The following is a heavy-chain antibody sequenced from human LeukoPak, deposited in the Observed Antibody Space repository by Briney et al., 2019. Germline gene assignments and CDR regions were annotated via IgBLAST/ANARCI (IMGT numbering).Heavy chain of an antibody. CDR2: IIPIFGTA. CDR3: ARTGGRNYYDSSGYSAGLDY. Sequence: SVKVSCKASGYTFTSYYMHWVRQAPGQGLEWMGGIIPIFGTANYAQKFQGRVTITADESTSTAYMELSSLRSEDTAVYYCARTGGRNYYDSSGYSAGLDYWGQGTLVTVSS. V-gene: IGHV1-69*13. CDR1: GYTFTSYY. J-gene: IGHJ4*02. D-gene: IGHD3-22*01.